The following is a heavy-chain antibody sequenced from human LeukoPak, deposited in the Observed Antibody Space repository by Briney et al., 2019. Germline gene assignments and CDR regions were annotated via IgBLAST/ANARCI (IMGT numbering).Heavy chain of an antibody. CDR1: GFTFSSYW. D-gene: IGHD4-11*01. J-gene: IGHJ4*02. V-gene: IGHV3-7*03. CDR2: IKQDGSEK. Sequence: GGSLRLSCAASGFTFSSYWMSWVRQAPGKGLEWVANIKQDGSEKYYVDSVKGRFTISRDNAKNTLYLQMNSLRAEDTAVYYCAKNRNDYRCDYWGQGTLVTVSS. CDR3: AKNRNDYRCDY.